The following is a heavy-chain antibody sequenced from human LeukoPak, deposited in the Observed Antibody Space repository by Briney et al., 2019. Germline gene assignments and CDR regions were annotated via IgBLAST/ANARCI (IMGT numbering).Heavy chain of an antibody. CDR2: IDEAGKDR. CDR1: GFTIDTFY. V-gene: IGHV3-7*01. J-gene: IGHJ4*01. D-gene: IGHD2-15*01. CDR3: ARASPGVVFNYFDY. Sequence: PGGSLRLSCVASGFTIDTFYMSWVRQAPGKGLEWVANIDEAGKDRYYADSVKGRFTISRNNTKNSVFLDITSLRVKHTATYFCARASPGVVFNYFDYWGQGALVPVSS.